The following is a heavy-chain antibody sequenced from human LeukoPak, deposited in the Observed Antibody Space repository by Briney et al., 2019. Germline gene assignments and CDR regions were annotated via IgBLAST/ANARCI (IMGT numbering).Heavy chain of an antibody. CDR2: IRYVGGET. CDR3: AKDEGRDYFDY. D-gene: IGHD1-26*01. J-gene: IGHJ4*02. CDR1: GFTFSNYG. V-gene: IGHV3-30*02. Sequence: GGSLRLSCAASGFTFSNYGMHWVRQAPGKGLEWVAFIRYVGGETYYADSVKGRFTISRDNSKDTLYLQMSSLRAEDTAVYYCAKDEGRDYFDYWGQGTLVTVSS.